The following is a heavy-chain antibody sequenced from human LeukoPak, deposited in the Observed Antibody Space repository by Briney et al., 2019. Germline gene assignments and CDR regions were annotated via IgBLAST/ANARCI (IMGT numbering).Heavy chain of an antibody. J-gene: IGHJ4*02. CDR3: ARDRAFPNSGGDCLDY. D-gene: IGHD2-21*02. V-gene: IGHV3-30-3*01. Sequence: GGSLRLSCAASGFTFNYYAMHWARQAPGRGLEWVAVISYDGSNEYYADSVKGRFTISRDNSKSTLYLQMNNLRPEDTALYYCARDRAFPNSGGDCLDYWGQGTPVTVSS. CDR1: GFTFNYYA. CDR2: ISYDGSNE.